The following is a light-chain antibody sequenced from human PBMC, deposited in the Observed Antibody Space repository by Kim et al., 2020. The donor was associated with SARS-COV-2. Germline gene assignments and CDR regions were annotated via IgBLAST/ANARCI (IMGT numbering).Light chain of an antibody. J-gene: IGKJ2*02. CDR1: QSVSSSY. CDR2: GAS. CDR3: QQYDSSPMCT. V-gene: IGKV3-20*01. Sequence: EIVLTQSPGTLSLSPGERATLSCRASQSVSSSYLAWFQQKPGQAPRLLIYGASSRATGIPDRFSGSGSGTDFTLTISRLEPEDFAVYYCQQYDSSPMCTFGQGTKLEI.